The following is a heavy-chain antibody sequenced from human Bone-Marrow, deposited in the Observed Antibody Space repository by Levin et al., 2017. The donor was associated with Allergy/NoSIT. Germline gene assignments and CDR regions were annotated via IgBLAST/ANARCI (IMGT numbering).Heavy chain of an antibody. J-gene: IGHJ6*03. D-gene: IGHD3-3*01. V-gene: IGHV4-59*01. CDR1: GGSISSYY. CDR2: IYYSGST. Sequence: SSQTLSLTCTVSGGSISSYYWSWIRQPPGKGLEWIGYIYYSGSTNYNPSLKSRVTISVDTSKNQFSLKLSSVTAADTAVYYCARGQEGDYDFWSGYYGYYYYMDVWGKGTTVTVSS. CDR3: ARGQEGDYDFWSGYYGYYYYMDV.